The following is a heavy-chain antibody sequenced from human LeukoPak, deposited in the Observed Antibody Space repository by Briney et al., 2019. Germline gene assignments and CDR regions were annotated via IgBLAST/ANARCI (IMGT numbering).Heavy chain of an antibody. CDR1: GFTFSSFV. Sequence: GGSLRLSCAASGFTFSSFVMSWVREAPGQGLEWVSTISGSGGSTYYADSAKGRFTISRHNTKTTPPPQKNAPRPNHTPTHHNTYYPNSVKGQITIPRINSKSTLTLQMNDLKADDTAIYYCAKVTYYFGSGTYHFPDYWGQGILVTVSS. CDR2: ISGSGGST. D-gene: IGHD1-1*01. J-gene: IGHJ4*02. CDR3: TYYPNSVKGQITIPRINSKSTLTLQMNDLKADDTAIYYCAKVTYYFGSGTYHFPDY. V-gene: IGHV3-23*01.